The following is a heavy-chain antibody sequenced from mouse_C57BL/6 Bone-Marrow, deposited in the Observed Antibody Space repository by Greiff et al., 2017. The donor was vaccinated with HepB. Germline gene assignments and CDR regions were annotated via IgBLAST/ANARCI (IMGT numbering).Heavy chain of an antibody. Sequence: QVQLQQPGAELVKPGASVKMSCKASGYTFTSYWITWVKQRPGQGLEWIGDIYPGSGSTNYNEKFKSKATLTVDTSSSTAYLQLSSLASEDSAVYYCRGEGRGYDYDWFAYWGQVTLVTVSA. CDR1: GYTFTSYW. J-gene: IGHJ3*01. D-gene: IGHD2-4*01. V-gene: IGHV1-55*01. CDR3: RGEGRGYDYDWFAY. CDR2: IYPGSGST.